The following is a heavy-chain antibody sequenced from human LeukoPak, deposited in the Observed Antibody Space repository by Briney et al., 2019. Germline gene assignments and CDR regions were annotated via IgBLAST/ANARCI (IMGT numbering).Heavy chain of an antibody. CDR2: INTDGSYT. J-gene: IGHJ4*02. Sequence: GGSLRLSCAASGVTFSSSWMTWVRQAPGKGLVRVSHINTDGSYTAYGDSVQGRFTISRDNAKNTLYLQMNSLRDDDTAVYYCAKDRLWNSLDSWGQGTLVTVSS. CDR3: AKDRLWNSLDS. V-gene: IGHV3-74*01. D-gene: IGHD1-7*01. CDR1: GVTFSSSW.